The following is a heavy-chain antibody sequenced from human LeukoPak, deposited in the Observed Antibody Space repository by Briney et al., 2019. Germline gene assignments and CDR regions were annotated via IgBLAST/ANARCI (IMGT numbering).Heavy chain of an antibody. D-gene: IGHD2-15*01. CDR3: AREWRGRYYYYYMDV. CDR1: GGFISSYY. CDR2: IYYSGST. J-gene: IGHJ6*03. Sequence: PSETLSLTCTVSGGFISSYYWSWIRQPPGKGLEWIGYIYYSGSTNYNPSLKSRVTISVDTSKNQFSLKLSSVTAADTAVYYCAREWRGRYYYYYMDVWGKGTTVTVSS. V-gene: IGHV4-59*01.